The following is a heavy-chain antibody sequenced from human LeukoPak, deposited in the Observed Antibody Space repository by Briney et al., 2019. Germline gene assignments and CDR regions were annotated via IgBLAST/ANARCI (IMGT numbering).Heavy chain of an antibody. CDR1: GFTLDEYA. CDR2: ISWDGGRK. Sequence: GGSLRLSCAASGFTLDEYAMHWVRQVPGKGLEWVSLISWDGGRKYYADSMKGRFTISRANSKSSLYLQMSGLRPEDTALYYCAKGTHGSGRRYAFDIWGQGTMVTVSS. CDR3: AKGTHGSGRRYAFDI. D-gene: IGHD3-10*01. V-gene: IGHV3-43D*03. J-gene: IGHJ3*02.